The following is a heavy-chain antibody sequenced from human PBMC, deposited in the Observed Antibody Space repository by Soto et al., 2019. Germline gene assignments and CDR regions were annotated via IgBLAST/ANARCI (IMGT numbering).Heavy chain of an antibody. V-gene: IGHV1-69*12. J-gene: IGHJ6*02. Sequence: QVQLVQSGAEVKKPGSSVKVSCKASGGTFSSYAISWVRQAPGQGLEWMGGIIPIFGTANYAQKFQGRDTITADESTSTAYMELSSLRSEDTAVYYCARDLKGTTVTTAGMDVWGQGTTVTVSS. CDR1: GGTFSSYA. CDR3: ARDLKGTTVTTAGMDV. CDR2: IIPIFGTA. D-gene: IGHD4-4*01.